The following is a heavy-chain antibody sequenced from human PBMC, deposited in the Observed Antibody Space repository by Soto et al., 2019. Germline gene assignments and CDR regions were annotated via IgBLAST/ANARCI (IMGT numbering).Heavy chain of an antibody. V-gene: IGHV3-30*03. CDR3: ARSPYSVSYLAYIDY. J-gene: IGHJ4*02. Sequence: QVQLVESGGGVVQPGRSLRLSCAASGFTFSSYGMHWVRQAPGKGLEWVAVISYDGSNKYYADSVKGRFTISRDNSKNTLYLQMSSLRAEDTAVYYCARSPYSVSYLAYIDYWGQGTLVTVSS. CDR1: GFTFSSYG. CDR2: ISYDGSNK. D-gene: IGHD1-26*01.